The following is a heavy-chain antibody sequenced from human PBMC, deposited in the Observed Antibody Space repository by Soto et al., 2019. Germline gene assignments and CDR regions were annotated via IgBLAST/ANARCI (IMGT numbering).Heavy chain of an antibody. V-gene: IGHV4-4*02. CDR1: GASIITNNC. J-gene: IGHJ4*02. D-gene: IGHD6-13*01. CDR3: AVPGAGDFDY. CDR2: VYHSGST. Sequence: SETLSLTCAVSGASIITNNCLILVRQPPGKVLEWIGEVYHSGSTNCNPSLKSRVTISIDKSKNQFSLRLTSMTAADTAVYYCAVPGAGDFDYWSQGTLVTVSS.